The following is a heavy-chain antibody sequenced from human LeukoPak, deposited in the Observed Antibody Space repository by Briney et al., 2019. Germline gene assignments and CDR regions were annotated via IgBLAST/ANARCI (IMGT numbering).Heavy chain of an antibody. Sequence: GGSLRLSCAASGFTVSSNYMSWVRQAPGKGLEWVSVISYSGSSTYYADSVKGRFTISRDNSKNTLYLQMNSLRAEDTAVYYCAKTTVSSGWYYFDYWGQGTLVTVSS. CDR3: AKTTVSSGWYYFDY. CDR2: ISYSGSST. V-gene: IGHV3-53*01. J-gene: IGHJ4*02. CDR1: GFTVSSNY. D-gene: IGHD6-19*01.